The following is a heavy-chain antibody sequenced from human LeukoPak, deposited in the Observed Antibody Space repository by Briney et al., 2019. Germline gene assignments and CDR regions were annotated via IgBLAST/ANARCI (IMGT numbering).Heavy chain of an antibody. J-gene: IGHJ2*01. CDR1: GGSVSSGGYY. Sequence: NASETLSLTCTVSGGSVSSGGYYWTWIRQPPGKGLEWIGYMYYSGRTNYNSSLKSRVTISVDTSKNQFSLKLSSVTAADTAVYYCARFKVNVVVTATWYFDLWGRGTLVTVSS. D-gene: IGHD2-21*02. CDR3: ARFKVNVVVTATWYFDL. CDR2: MYYSGRT. V-gene: IGHV4-61*08.